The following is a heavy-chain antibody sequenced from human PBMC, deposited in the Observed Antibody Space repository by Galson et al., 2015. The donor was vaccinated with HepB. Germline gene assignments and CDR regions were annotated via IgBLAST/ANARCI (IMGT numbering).Heavy chain of an antibody. D-gene: IGHD5-18*01. CDR3: ARGLLDTAMVPIAFDI. CDR2: INPSGGST. V-gene: IGHV1-46*03. CDR1: GYTFTSYY. Sequence: SVKVSCKASGYTFTSYYMHWVRQAPGQGLEWMGIINPSGGSTSYAQKFQGRVTMTRDTSMSTVYMELSSLRSEDTAVYYCARGLLDTAMVPIAFDIWGQGTMVTVSS. J-gene: IGHJ3*02.